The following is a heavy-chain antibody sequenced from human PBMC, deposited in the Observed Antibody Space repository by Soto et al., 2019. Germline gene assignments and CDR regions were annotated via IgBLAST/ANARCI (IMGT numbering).Heavy chain of an antibody. D-gene: IGHD3-10*01. V-gene: IGHV3-21*01. CDR3: ARALGGGFGELYWFDP. CDR1: GFTFSSYS. Sequence: GGSLRLSCAASGFTFSSYSMNWVRQAPGKGLEWVSSISSSSSYTYYADSMKGRFTISSDNAKNSLYLQMNSLRAEAAAVYDWARALGGGFGELYWFDPWGQGTLVTVSS. J-gene: IGHJ5*02. CDR2: ISSSSSYT.